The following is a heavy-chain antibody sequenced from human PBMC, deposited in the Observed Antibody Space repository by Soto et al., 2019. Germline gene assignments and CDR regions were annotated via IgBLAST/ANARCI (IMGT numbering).Heavy chain of an antibody. Sequence: PGGSLRLSCEGYGFTFGSYAMRRVRQALGKGLGGVSLISGAGGSTSYADSVKGRFIISRDNSKSTLYLQMNSLRPEDTATYYCAGDYYDFWSGFLDYWGQGTPVTVSS. V-gene: IGHV3-23*01. CDR1: GFTFGSYA. CDR3: AGDYYDFWSGFLDY. D-gene: IGHD3-3*01. CDR2: ISGAGGST. J-gene: IGHJ4*02.